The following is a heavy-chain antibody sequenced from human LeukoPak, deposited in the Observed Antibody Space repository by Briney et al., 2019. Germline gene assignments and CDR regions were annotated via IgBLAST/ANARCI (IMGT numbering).Heavy chain of an antibody. CDR2: INHSGST. Sequence: SETLSLTCAVYGGSFSGYYWSWIRQPPGKGLEWIGEINHSGSTNYNPSLKSRVTISVDTSKNQFSLKLSSVTAADTAVYYCAGGAVTLTYWGQGTLVTVSS. J-gene: IGHJ4*02. CDR1: GGSFSGYY. CDR3: AGGAVTLTY. V-gene: IGHV4-34*01. D-gene: IGHD4-17*01.